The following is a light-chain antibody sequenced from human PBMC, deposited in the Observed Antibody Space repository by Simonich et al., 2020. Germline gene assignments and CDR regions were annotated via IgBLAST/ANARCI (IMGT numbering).Light chain of an antibody. V-gene: IGLV6-57*03. Sequence: NFMLTQPHSVSESPGKTVTISCTRSSGSIASNYVQWYQQRPGSAPTTVIYEDNQRPSGFPDRFSGSIDSFSNSASLTISGLKTEDEADYYCQSYDSSNWVFGGGTKLTVL. J-gene: IGLJ3*02. CDR1: SGSIASNY. CDR3: QSYDSSNWV. CDR2: EDN.